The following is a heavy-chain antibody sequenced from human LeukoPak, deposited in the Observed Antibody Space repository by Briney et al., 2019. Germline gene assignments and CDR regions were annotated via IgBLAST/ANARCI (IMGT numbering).Heavy chain of an antibody. Sequence: PGGSLRLSCAGSGFTFSXYAMTWVRXXPGTGLEWVSSISRSDGTTYYADSVKGRFTISRDNSKNTLYLQMNSLRAEDTAVYYCARDRLYNMDVWGQGTTVTVSS. CDR2: ISRSDGTT. V-gene: IGHV3-23*01. CDR1: GFTFSXYA. J-gene: IGHJ6*02. D-gene: IGHD1-1*01. CDR3: ARDRLYNMDV.